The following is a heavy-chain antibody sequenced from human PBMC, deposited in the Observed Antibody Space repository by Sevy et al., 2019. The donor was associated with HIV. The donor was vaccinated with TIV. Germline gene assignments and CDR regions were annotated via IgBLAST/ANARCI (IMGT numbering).Heavy chain of an antibody. CDR2: ISYDGSDT. D-gene: IGHD3-22*01. V-gene: IGHV3-30*02. J-gene: IGHJ4*02. CDR1: GLIFSHYG. Sequence: GGSLRLSCAASGLIFSHYGMHWVRQAPGKGLEWVAFISYDGSDTYYVDSVKGRFSISRDNSKNTLYLQMNSLRAEDTAVYYCAKDLYYDTSLFDYWGQGTLVTVSS. CDR3: AKDLYYDTSLFDY.